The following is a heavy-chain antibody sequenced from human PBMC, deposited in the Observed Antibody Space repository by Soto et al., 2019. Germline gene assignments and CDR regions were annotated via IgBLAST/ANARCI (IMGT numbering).Heavy chain of an antibody. CDR2: ISYDGSNK. V-gene: IGHV3-30*18. CDR1: GFTFSSYG. J-gene: IGHJ4*02. CDR3: AKDLTYQLLWGFLDY. D-gene: IGHD2-2*01. Sequence: GGSLRLSCAASGFTFSSYGMHWVRQAPGKGLEWVAVISYDGSNKYYADSVKGRFTISRDNSKNTLYLQMNSLRAEDTAVYYCAKDLTYQLLWGFLDYWGQGTLVTVSS.